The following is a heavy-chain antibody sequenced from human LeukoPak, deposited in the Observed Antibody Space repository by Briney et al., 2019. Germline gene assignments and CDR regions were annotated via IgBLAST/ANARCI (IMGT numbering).Heavy chain of an antibody. CDR3: ARTRYYYNSRSYGAPYYFDY. CDR2: IYYSGST. D-gene: IGHD3-10*01. Sequence: SETLSLTCAVSGGSISSDSYYWGWIRQPPGKELEWIGSIYYSGSTYYNPSLKSRVTISVDTTKNQYSLKLSSVTAADTAVYYCARTRYYYNSRSYGAPYYFDYWGQGTLVTVSS. CDR1: GGSISSDSYY. V-gene: IGHV4-39*01. J-gene: IGHJ4*02.